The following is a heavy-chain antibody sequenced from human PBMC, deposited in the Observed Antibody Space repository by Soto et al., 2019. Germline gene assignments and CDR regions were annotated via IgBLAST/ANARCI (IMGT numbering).Heavy chain of an antibody. D-gene: IGHD1-7*01. CDR3: ARDRSPNWNYGNDAFDI. J-gene: IGHJ3*02. CDR1: GYTFTSYY. V-gene: IGHV1-46*01. CDR2: INPSGGST. Sequence: VASVKVSCKASGYTFTSYYMHWVRQAPGQGLEWMGIINPSGGSTSYAQKFQGRVTMTRDTSTSTVYMELSSLRSEDTAVYYCARDRSPNWNYGNDAFDIWGQGTMVTVS.